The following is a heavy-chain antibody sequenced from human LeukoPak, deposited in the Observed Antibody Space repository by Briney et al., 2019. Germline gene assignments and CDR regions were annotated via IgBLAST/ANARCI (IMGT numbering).Heavy chain of an antibody. D-gene: IGHD2-21*02. J-gene: IGHJ4*02. CDR2: ISGSGGST. CDR1: GFTFSSYA. CDR3: AKDKAYCGGDCYEHFDY. V-gene: IGHV3-23*01. Sequence: GGSLRLSCAASGFTFSSYAMSWVRQAPGKGLEWVSAISGSGGSTYYADSVKGRFTISRDNSKNTLYLQMNSLRAEDTAVYYCAKDKAYCGGDCYEHFDYWGRGTLVNVSS.